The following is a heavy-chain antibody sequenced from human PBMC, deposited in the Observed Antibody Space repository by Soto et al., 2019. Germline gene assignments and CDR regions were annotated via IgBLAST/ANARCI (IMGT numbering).Heavy chain of an antibody. J-gene: IGHJ4*02. CDR1: GFTFSSYG. D-gene: IGHD1-26*01. Sequence: QVQLVESGGGVVQPGRSLRLSCAASGFTFSSYGMHWVRQAPGKGLEWVAVIWYDGSNKYYADSVKGRFTISRDNSKNPLYLQMNSLRAEETAVYYCARDQFEWELSPLGYWGQGTLVTVSS. CDR2: IWYDGSNK. V-gene: IGHV3-33*01. CDR3: ARDQFEWELSPLGY.